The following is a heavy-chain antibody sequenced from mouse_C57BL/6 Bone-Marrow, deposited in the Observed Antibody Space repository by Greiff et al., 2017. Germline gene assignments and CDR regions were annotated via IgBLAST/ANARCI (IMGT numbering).Heavy chain of an antibody. J-gene: IGHJ3*01. CDR3: TLLLRYTWFAY. CDR1: GFNIKADY. CDR2: IDPENGDT. D-gene: IGHD1-1*01. V-gene: IGHV14-4*01. Sequence: VQLQQSGAELVRPGASVKLSCTASGFNIKADYLHWVKQRPEQGLEWIGWIDPENGDTEYASKFQGKATITADTSANTAYLQLSSLASEDTAVYYCTLLLRYTWFAYWGQGTLVTVSA.